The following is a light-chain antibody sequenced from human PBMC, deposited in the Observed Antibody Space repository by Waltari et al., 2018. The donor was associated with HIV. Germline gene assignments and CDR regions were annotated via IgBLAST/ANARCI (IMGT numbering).Light chain of an antibody. Sequence: QPALTQPASVSGSPGQSIVLPCTASSSDIGYYDYVSWYQQYPGQAPKALIYEVTSRPSGTSSRFSGSKSATTAFLAISKLQTDDEADYFCSSYTRRGTVVFGGGTRLTVL. J-gene: IGLJ2*01. CDR1: SSDIGYYDY. CDR3: SSYTRRGTVV. V-gene: IGLV2-14*01. CDR2: EVT.